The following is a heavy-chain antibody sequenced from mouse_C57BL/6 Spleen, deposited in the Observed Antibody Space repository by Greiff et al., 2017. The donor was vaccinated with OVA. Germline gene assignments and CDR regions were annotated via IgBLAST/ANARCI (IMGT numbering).Heavy chain of an antibody. V-gene: IGHV2-2*01. CDR2: IWSGGST. D-gene: IGHD1-1*01. CDR3: ARNRYYGSSSSWFAY. Sequence: QVQLKESGPGLVQPSQSLSITCTVSGFSLTSYGVHWVRQSPGKGLEWLGVIWSGGSTDYNAAFISRLSISKDNSKSQVFFKMNSLQADDTAIYYCARNRYYGSSSSWFAYWGQGTLVTVSA. CDR1: GFSLTSYG. J-gene: IGHJ3*01.